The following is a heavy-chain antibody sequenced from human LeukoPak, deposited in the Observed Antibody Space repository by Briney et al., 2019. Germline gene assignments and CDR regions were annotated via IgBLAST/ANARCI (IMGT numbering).Heavy chain of an antibody. J-gene: IGHJ6*03. CDR1: GGSISSYY. V-gene: IGHV4-4*08. CDR3: ARDLSYGDFTNYYYYYMDV. CDR2: IYTSGST. D-gene: IGHD4-17*01. Sequence: SETLSLTCTVSGGSISSYYWSWIRQPPGKGLEWIGYIYTSGSTNYNPSLKSRVTMSVDTSKNQFSLKLSSVTAADTAVYYCARDLSYGDFTNYYYYYMDVWGKGTTVTISS.